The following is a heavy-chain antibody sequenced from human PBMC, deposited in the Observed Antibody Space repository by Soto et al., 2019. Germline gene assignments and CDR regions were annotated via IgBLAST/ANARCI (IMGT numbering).Heavy chain of an antibody. Sequence: PGRSLRLSCTASGFTFSDAWRSWVRHAPGKGLECVGRIKSKADGRATDFAAPVKGRCSISGDESKNTLYLQMNNLKPDDTDVYFCTTDKMFGATSPPFHHWGQGTLVTVSS. D-gene: IGHD3-3*01. CDR3: TTDKMFGATSPPFHH. V-gene: IGHV3-15*01. J-gene: IGHJ1*01. CDR1: GFTFSDAW. CDR2: IKSKADGRAT.